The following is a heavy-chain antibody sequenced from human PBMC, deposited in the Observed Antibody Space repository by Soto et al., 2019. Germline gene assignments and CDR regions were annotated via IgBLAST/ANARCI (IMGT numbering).Heavy chain of an antibody. CDR2: ISGSGSDT. Sequence: LRLSCAASGFTFSSYGMTWVRQAPGKGLEWVSGISGSGSDTFYADAVKGRFAISRDNSKNTLYLQMNSLRGEGTAVYYCAKFVDSFGTDGVRRQLDYWGQGTLVTVSS. CDR3: AKFVDSFGTDGVRRQLDY. V-gene: IGHV3-23*01. CDR1: GFTFSSYG. D-gene: IGHD2-8*01. J-gene: IGHJ4*02.